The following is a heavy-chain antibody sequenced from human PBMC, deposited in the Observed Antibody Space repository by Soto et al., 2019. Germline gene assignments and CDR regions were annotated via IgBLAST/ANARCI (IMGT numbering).Heavy chain of an antibody. CDR3: ASSKIEYSSSSGSFYYGVDV. Sequence: QVQLVQSGAEVKKPGSSVKVSCKASGGTFNSYAIRWVRQAPGQGLEWMGGIIPFFGTANYAQKFQGRVTITADESTSTAYMELSSLRSEDTAVYYCASSKIEYSSSSGSFYYGVDVWGQGTTVTVSS. D-gene: IGHD6-6*01. CDR1: GGTFNSYA. CDR2: IIPFFGTA. J-gene: IGHJ6*02. V-gene: IGHV1-69*01.